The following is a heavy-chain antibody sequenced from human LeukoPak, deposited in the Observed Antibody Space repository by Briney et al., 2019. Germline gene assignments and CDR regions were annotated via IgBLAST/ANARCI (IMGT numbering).Heavy chain of an antibody. CDR1: GYTFTDYY. J-gene: IGHJ4*02. D-gene: IGHD3-22*01. V-gene: IGHV1-2*02. Sequence: ASVKVSCKASGYTFTDYYIHWVRQAPGQGLEWMGWINPNSGGTNYAQIFQGRVTMTRDTSISTAYMELSSLRSEDTAVYYCATNYYDSSGYYYELWGQGTLVTVSS. CDR2: INPNSGGT. CDR3: ATNYYDSSGYYYEL.